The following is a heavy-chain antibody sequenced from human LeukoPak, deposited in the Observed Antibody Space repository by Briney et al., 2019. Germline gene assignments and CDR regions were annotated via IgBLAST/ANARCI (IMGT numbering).Heavy chain of an antibody. V-gene: IGHV4-34*01. CDR3: ATYCGSTSCDPQFDY. CDR2: INHSGST. D-gene: IGHD2-2*01. Sequence: PSETLSLTCAVYGGSFSGYYWSWIRQPPGKGLEWIGEINHSGSTNYNPSLKSRVTISVDTSKNQFSLKLSSVTAADTAVYYCATYCGSTSCDPQFDYWGQGTLVTVSS. J-gene: IGHJ4*02. CDR1: GGSFSGYY.